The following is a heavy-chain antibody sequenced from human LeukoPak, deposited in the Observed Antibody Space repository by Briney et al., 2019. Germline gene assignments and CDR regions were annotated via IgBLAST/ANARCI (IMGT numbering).Heavy chain of an antibody. D-gene: IGHD3-22*01. CDR3: ARGEYYYDGGY. Sequence: PGGSLRLSCAASGLTFSSYWMSWVRQAPGKGLEWVANIKQDGSQKYYVDSVRGRFTISRDNAKNSLYLQMNNLRVEDTAVYYCARGEYYYDGGYWGQGTLVTVSS. V-gene: IGHV3-7*03. CDR2: IKQDGSQK. J-gene: IGHJ4*02. CDR1: GLTFSSYW.